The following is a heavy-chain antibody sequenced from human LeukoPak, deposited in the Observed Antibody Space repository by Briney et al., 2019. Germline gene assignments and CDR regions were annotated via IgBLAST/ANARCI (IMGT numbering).Heavy chain of an antibody. V-gene: IGHV4-59*01. CDR1: GGSISSYY. J-gene: IGHJ3*02. Sequence: SETLSLTCTVSGGSISSYYWSWIRQPPGKGLEWIGYIYYSGSTNYNPSLKSRVSISVVTSKNQFSLKLTSVTAADTAVYYCARERYYDSRAGAFESWGQGTMVTVSS. CDR2: IYYSGST. CDR3: ARERYYDSRAGAFES. D-gene: IGHD3-22*01.